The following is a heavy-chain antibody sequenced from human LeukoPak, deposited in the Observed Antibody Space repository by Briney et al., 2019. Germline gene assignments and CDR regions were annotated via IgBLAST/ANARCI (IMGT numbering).Heavy chain of an antibody. CDR2: IYTSGST. CDR1: GGSISSGSYY. J-gene: IGHJ5*02. D-gene: IGHD3-3*01. Sequence: PSETLSLTCTVSGGSISSGSYYWSWIRQPAGKGLEWIGRIYTSGSTNYNPSLKSRVTISVDTSKNQFSLKLSSVTAADTAEYYCAMFSYDFWSGYPFGPWGQGTLVTVSS. V-gene: IGHV4-61*02. CDR3: AMFSYDFWSGYPFGP.